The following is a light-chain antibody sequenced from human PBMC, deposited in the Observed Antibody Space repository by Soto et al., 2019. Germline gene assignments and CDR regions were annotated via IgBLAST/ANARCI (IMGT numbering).Light chain of an antibody. CDR1: QSVSSNY. V-gene: IGKV3-20*01. CDR3: QQYGSSPPT. CDR2: GAS. Sequence: EIVLTQSPGTLSLSPGERATLSCRASQSVSSNYLAWYRRKPGQAPRLLIYGASSRATGIPDRFSGSGSGTDFTIIITRLAPEDFVVYYCQQYGSSPPTFGPGTRVEIK. J-gene: IGKJ1*01.